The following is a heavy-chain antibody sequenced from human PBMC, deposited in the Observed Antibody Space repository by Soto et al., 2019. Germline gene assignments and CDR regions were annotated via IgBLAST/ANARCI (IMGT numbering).Heavy chain of an antibody. CDR3: AKDREFGVVIIYYFDY. CDR2: ISYDGSNK. D-gene: IGHD3-3*01. CDR1: GFTFRSYG. Sequence: GGSLRLSCAASGFTFRSYGMHWVRQAPGKGLEWVAVISYDGSNKYYADSVKGRFTISRDNSKNTVYLQMNSLRAEDTAVYYCAKDREFGVVIIYYFDYWGQGTLVTVSS. V-gene: IGHV3-30*18. J-gene: IGHJ4*02.